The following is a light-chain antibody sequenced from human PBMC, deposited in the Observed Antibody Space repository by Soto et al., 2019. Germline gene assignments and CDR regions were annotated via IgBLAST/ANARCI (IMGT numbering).Light chain of an antibody. CDR1: ISSIGAGYD. CDR3: KSYDSSLSGYV. CDR2: GNS. V-gene: IGLV1-40*01. Sequence: QSLLTQPPSVSAAPGQRFTISCSGSISSIGAGYDVHWYQQLPGTAPKLLIYGNSNRPSGVPDRFSGSRSGTSASLAITGLQAEDEADYYCKSYDSSLSGYVFGTGTKVTV. J-gene: IGLJ1*01.